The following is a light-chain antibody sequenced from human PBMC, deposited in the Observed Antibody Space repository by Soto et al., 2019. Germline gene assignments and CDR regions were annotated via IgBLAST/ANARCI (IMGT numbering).Light chain of an antibody. CDR2: GAS. J-gene: IGKJ1*01. CDR1: QSVSSN. Sequence: EIVLTQSPGTLSLSPGEMATLSCRASQSVSSNLAWYQQKPGQAPRLLIYGASTRATGIPARFSGSGSGTEFTLTISSLQSEDFAVYYCQQYNNWPPWTFGQGTKVEIK. CDR3: QQYNNWPPWT. V-gene: IGKV3-15*01.